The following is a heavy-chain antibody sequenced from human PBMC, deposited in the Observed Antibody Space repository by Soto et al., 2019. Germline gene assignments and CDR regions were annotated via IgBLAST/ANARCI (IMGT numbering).Heavy chain of an antibody. CDR3: ARGRTQYYYGSGSSWKWFDP. CDR2: INHSGST. J-gene: IGHJ5*02. V-gene: IGHV4-34*01. CDR1: GGSFSGYY. D-gene: IGHD3-10*01. Sequence: NPSETLSLTCAVYGGSFSGYYWSWIRQPPGKGLEWIGEINHSGSTNYNPSLKSRVTISVDTSKNQFSLKLSSVTAADTAVYYCARGRTQYYYGSGSSWKWFDPWGQGTLVTVSS.